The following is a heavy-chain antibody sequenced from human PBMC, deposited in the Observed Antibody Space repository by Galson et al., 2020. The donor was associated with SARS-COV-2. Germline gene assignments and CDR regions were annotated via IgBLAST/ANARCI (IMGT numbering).Heavy chain of an antibody. V-gene: IGHV3-33*01. J-gene: IGHJ6*02. CDR1: GLSFSSYG. Sequence: GGSLRLSCAASGLSFSSYGMHWVRQAPGKGLEWVAVIWYDGSNKYYADSVKGRFTISRDNSKDTLYLQMNSLRAEDTAVYYCARDRLISSNYYYYVMDVWGQGTTVTVSS. CDR2: IWYDGSNK. D-gene: IGHD5-12*01. CDR3: ARDRLISSNYYYYVMDV.